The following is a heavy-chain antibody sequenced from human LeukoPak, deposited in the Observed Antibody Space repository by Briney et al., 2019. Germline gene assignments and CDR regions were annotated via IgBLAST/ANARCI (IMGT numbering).Heavy chain of an antibody. D-gene: IGHD3-3*01. Sequence: GRSLRLSCAASGFTFDDYAMHWVRQAPGKGLEWVSGISWNSGSIGYADSVKGRFTISRDNAKNSLYLQMNSLRAEDTALYYCARWSGDYKFDYWGQGTLVTVSS. J-gene: IGHJ4*02. CDR3: ARWSGDYKFDY. CDR1: GFTFDDYA. V-gene: IGHV3-9*01. CDR2: ISWNSGSI.